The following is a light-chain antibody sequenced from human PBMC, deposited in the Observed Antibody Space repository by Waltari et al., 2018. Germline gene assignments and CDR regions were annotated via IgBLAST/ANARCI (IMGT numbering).Light chain of an antibody. J-gene: IGLJ3*02. V-gene: IGLV1-44*01. CDR3: AVWDDSLGGV. CDR1: NSNIGGNS. Sequence: QSVLTQPPSVSGTPGQRVTISCSGSNSNIGGNSVHWYQQVPGTAPKLLIYNDNQGPSGVPDRFSASKSGTSASLAITGLQSEDEADYYCAVWDDSLGGVFGGGTKLTVL. CDR2: NDN.